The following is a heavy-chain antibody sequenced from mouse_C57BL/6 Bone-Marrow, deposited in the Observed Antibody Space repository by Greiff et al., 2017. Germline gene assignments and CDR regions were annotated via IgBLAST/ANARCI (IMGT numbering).Heavy chain of an antibody. CDR3: AREEGYYGTSDY. J-gene: IGHJ2*01. CDR2: INPNNGGT. Sequence: EVKLQQSGPELVKPGASVKISCKASGYTFTDYYMNWVKQSHGKSLEWIGDINPNNGGTSYNQKFKGKATLTVDKSSSTAYMELRSLTSEDSAVYYCAREEGYYGTSDYWGQGTTLTVSS. CDR1: GYTFTDYY. D-gene: IGHD2-1*01. V-gene: IGHV1-26*01.